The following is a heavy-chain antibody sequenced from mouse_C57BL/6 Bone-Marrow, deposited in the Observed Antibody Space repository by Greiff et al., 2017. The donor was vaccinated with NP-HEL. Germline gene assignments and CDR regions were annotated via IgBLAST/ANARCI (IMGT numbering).Heavy chain of an antibody. CDR3: TKVRRDFDY. V-gene: IGHV14-4*01. Sequence: VQLQQSGAELVRPGASVKLSCTASGFNIKDDYMHWVKQRPEQGLEWIGWIDPENGDTEYASKFQGKATITADTSSNTAYLQLSSLTSEDTAVYYCTKVRRDFDYWGQGTTLTVSS. CDR1: GFNIKDDY. J-gene: IGHJ2*01. D-gene: IGHD2-14*01. CDR2: IDPENGDT.